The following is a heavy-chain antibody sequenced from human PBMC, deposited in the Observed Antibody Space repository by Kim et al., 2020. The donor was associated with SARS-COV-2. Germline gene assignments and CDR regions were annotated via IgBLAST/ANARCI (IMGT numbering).Heavy chain of an antibody. CDR2: IYYSGST. V-gene: IGHV4-39*01. J-gene: IGHJ3*02. CDR1: GGSISSSSYY. Sequence: SETLSLTCTVSGGSISSSSYYWGWIRQPPGKGLEWIGSIYYSGSTYYNPSLKSRVTISVDTSKNQFSLKLSPVTAADTAVYYLPGHSPAIAIYAFDIWGQGTMVTVSS. D-gene: IGHD5-18*01. CDR3: PGHSPAIAIYAFDI.